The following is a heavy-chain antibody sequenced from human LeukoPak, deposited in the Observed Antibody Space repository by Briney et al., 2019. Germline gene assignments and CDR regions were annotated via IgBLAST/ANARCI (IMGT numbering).Heavy chain of an antibody. CDR1: GFTFSSYS. CDR3: ASSVWDWNYVGY. CDR2: ISSSSSTI. D-gene: IGHD1-7*01. V-gene: IGHV3-48*01. Sequence: PGGSLRLSCAASGFTFSSYSMNWVRQAPGKGLEWDSYISSSSSTIYYADSVKGRFTISRDNAKNSLYLQMNSLRAEDTAVYYCASSVWDWNYVGYWGQGTLVTVSS. J-gene: IGHJ4*02.